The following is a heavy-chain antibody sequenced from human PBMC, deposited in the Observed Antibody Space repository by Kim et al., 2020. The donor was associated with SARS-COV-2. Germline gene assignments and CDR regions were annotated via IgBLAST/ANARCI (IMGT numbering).Heavy chain of an antibody. Sequence: KSRVTISVDTSKNQFSLKLSSVTAADTAVYYCARQILLRGTYYYYYGMDVWGQGTTVTVSS. J-gene: IGHJ6*02. CDR3: ARQILLRGTYYYYYGMDV. V-gene: IGHV4-59*08. D-gene: IGHD2-15*01.